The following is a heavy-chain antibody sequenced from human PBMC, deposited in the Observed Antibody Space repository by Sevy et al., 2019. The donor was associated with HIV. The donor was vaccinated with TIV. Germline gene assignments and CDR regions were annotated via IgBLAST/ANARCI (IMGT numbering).Heavy chain of an antibody. V-gene: IGHV4-59*11. CDR1: GGSISGHY. Sequence: SETLSLTCAISGGSISGHYWGWIRQPPGKGLEWIAYIYDSGSSNYNPSLSGRVTKSVDTSKNQFSLRLSSVTAADTAVYYCARGGALTYYDTTGFQTYFDSWGPGTLVTVSS. D-gene: IGHD3-22*01. CDR2: IYDSGSS. CDR3: ARGGALTYYDTTGFQTYFDS. J-gene: IGHJ4*02.